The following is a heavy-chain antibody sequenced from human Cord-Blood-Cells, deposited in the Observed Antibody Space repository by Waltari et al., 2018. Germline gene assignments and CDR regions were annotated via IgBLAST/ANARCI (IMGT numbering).Heavy chain of an antibody. D-gene: IGHD6-6*01. V-gene: IGHV4-34*01. CDR1: GGSFSGYY. CDR2: INHSGST. CDR3: AREPNSSSSYFKH. Sequence: QVQLQQWGAGLLKPSETLSLTCAVYGGSFSGYYWSWIRQPPGKGLEWIGEINHSGSTNYNPSLKSRVTISVDTSKNQCSLKLSSVTAADTAVYYCAREPNSSSSYFKHWGQGTLVTVSS. J-gene: IGHJ1*01.